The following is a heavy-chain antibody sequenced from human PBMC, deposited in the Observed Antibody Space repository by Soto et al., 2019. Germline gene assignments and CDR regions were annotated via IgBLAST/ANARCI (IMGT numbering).Heavy chain of an antibody. CDR2: IYYSGST. CDR1: VGSISSYY. J-gene: IGHJ6*02. CDR3: ARGRGVRAYYGMDV. Sequence: SETLSLTCTVSVGSISSYYWSWIRQPPGKGLEWIGYIYYSGSTNYNPSLKSRVTISVDTSKNQFSLKLSSVTAADTAVYYCARGRGVRAYYGMDVWGQGTTVTVSS. D-gene: IGHD2-15*01. V-gene: IGHV4-59*01.